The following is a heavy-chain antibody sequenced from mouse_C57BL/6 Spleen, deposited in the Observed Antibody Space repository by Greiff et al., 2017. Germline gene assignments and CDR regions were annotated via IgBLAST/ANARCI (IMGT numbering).Heavy chain of an antibody. J-gene: IGHJ2*01. CDR1: GFNIKDYY. V-gene: IGHV14-2*01. D-gene: IGHD2-4*01. CDR2: IDPEDGET. CDR3: SRPYDSYYFDY. Sequence: LVESGAELVKPGASVKLSCTASGFNIKDYYMHWVKQRTEQGLEWIGRIDPEDGETKYDPKFQGKATITADTSSNTAYLQLRSQPSEDTAVYYCSRPYDSYYFDYWGQGTTLTVSS.